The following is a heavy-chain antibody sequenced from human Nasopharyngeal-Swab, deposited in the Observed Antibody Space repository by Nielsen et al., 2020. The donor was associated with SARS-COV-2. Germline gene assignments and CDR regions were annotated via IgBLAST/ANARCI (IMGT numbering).Heavy chain of an antibody. J-gene: IGHJ6*02. V-gene: IGHV3-30*04. D-gene: IGHD3-10*01. CDR1: GFTFSSYA. CDR3: ARDSYGSGSDYYYYGMDV. CDR2: ISYDGSNK. Sequence: GESLKISCAASGFTFSSYAMHWVRQAPGKGLEWVAVISYDGSNKYYADSVKGRFTISRDNSKNTLYLQMNSLRAEDTAVYYCARDSYGSGSDYYYYGMDVWGQGTTVTVSS.